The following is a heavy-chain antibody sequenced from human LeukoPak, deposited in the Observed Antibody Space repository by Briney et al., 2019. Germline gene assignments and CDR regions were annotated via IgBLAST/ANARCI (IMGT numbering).Heavy chain of an antibody. CDR2: TYYTSKWYN. J-gene: IGHJ5*02. CDR1: GDSVSSNRAA. D-gene: IGHD3-3*01. Sequence: SLTLSLTCAISGDSVSSNRAAWNCFRQSPSSGLEWLGRTYYTSKWYNAYAVSVKSRITVNPDTSKNQFSLHPTSVPPEDTAVYYCARQGFRRFDPWGQGTLVTVSS. CDR3: ARQGFRRFDP. V-gene: IGHV6-1*01.